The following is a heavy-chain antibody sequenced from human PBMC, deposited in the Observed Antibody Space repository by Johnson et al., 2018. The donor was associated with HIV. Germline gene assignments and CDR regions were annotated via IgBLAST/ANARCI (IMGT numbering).Heavy chain of an antibody. CDR2: ISYDGSNK. J-gene: IGHJ3*02. Sequence: QVQLESGGGVVQPGRSLRLSCAASGFTFSSYAMHWVRQAPGKGLEWVAVISYDGSNKYYADSVKGRFTISRDNSKNTLYLQMNSLRAEDTAVYYCARGRERGMFDIWGQGTLVTVSS. V-gene: IGHV3-30-3*01. CDR3: ARGRERGMFDI. CDR1: GFTFSSYA.